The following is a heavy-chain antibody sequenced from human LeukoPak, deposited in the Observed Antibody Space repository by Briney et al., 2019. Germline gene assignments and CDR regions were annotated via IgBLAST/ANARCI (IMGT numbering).Heavy chain of an antibody. CDR3: ASAPDYCSGGSCLSYGMDV. J-gene: IGHJ6*02. D-gene: IGHD2-15*01. CDR2: IIPIFGTA. CDR1: GGTFSSYA. Sequence: SVKVSCKASGGTFSSYAISWVRQAPGQGLEWMGGIIPIFGTANYAQKFQGRVTIAADESTSTAYMELSSLRSEDTAVYYCASAPDYCSGGSCLSYGMDVWGQGTTVTVSS. V-gene: IGHV1-69*13.